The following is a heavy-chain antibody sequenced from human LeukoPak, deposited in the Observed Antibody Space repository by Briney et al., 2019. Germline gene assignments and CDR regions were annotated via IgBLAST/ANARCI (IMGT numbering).Heavy chain of an antibody. CDR1: GFIFDSYA. J-gene: IGHJ3*01. D-gene: IGHD3-9*01. V-gene: IGHV3-23*01. CDR3: ARAGQYFDWYNV. CDR2: ISGSGGST. Sequence: PGGSLRLSCAASGFIFDSYALSWVRQAPGKGLEWVSAISGSGGSTYYADSVQGRFTISRDNSKNTLYLQMTSLRAEDSAVYYCARAGQYFDWYNVWGQGTLVTVSS.